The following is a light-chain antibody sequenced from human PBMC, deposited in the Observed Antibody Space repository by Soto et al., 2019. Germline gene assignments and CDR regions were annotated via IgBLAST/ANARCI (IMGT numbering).Light chain of an antibody. J-gene: IGKJ1*01. V-gene: IGKV3-15*01. CDR2: GAS. CDR1: QSVSSN. Sequence: EIVMTQSPATLSVSPGERATLSCRASQSVSSNLAWYKQKPGQAPRLLIYGASTRATGIPARFSGSGSGTEFTLTISSLQSEDFAAYYCQQYNNWARTFGQGTKGDIK. CDR3: QQYNNWART.